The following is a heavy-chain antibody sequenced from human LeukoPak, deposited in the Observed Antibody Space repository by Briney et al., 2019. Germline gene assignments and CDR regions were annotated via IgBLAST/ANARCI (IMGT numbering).Heavy chain of an antibody. CDR1: GGSVSGYY. CDR2: VYYSGST. CDR3: ARIHRYCSGGACYVLDN. Sequence: SETLSLTCVVSGGSVSGYYWCWIRQPPGRGLEWIGYVYYSGSTNYNPSFKSRITISVDTSRNQFSLQLSSVTTADTAVYYCARIHRYCSGGACYVLDNWGQGTLVAVSS. J-gene: IGHJ4*02. D-gene: IGHD2-15*01. V-gene: IGHV4-59*02.